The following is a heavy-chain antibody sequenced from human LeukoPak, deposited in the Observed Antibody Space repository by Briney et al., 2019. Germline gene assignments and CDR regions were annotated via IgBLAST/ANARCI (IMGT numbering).Heavy chain of an antibody. CDR3: ARPYNSAWSFDL. J-gene: IGHJ4*02. CDR1: GYSFTTYW. CDR2: IDPSDSYT. D-gene: IGHD6-19*01. V-gene: IGHV5-10-1*01. Sequence: GESLSISCKGSGYSFTTYWISWVRQMPGKGLEWMGTIDPSDSYTNYSPSFQGHVTISADKSISTAYLQWSSLRASDTAMYYCARPYNSAWSFDLWGQGTLVTVSS.